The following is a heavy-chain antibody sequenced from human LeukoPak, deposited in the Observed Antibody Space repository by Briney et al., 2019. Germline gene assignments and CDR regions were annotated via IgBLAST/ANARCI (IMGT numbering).Heavy chain of an antibody. CDR2: IWYDGSNK. Sequence: GGSLRLSCAASGFTFSSYGMHWVRQAPGKGLEWVAVIWYDGSNKYYADSVKGRFTISRDNSKNTLYLQMNSLRAEDTAVYYCARDRGGSLYYFDYWGQGTLVTVSS. CDR1: GFTFSSYG. J-gene: IGHJ4*02. V-gene: IGHV3-33*01. D-gene: IGHD1-26*01. CDR3: ARDRGGSLYYFDY.